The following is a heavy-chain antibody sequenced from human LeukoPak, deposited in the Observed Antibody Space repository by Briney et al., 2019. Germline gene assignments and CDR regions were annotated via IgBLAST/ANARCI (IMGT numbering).Heavy chain of an antibody. CDR3: ARGVRGSTSWNSYYNYFYLDV. CDR1: GDSISSSGCY. D-gene: IGHD1-7*01. Sequence: SETLSLTCTVSGDSISSSGCYWGWLRQPPGMGLEWIGSIHNSGTNYYPSLTSRATLSIDTSKNQFSLKLSSVTVADTAVYYCARGVRGSTSWNSYYNYFYLDVWGKGTTVTVSS. V-gene: IGHV4-39*07. J-gene: IGHJ6*03. CDR2: IHNSGT.